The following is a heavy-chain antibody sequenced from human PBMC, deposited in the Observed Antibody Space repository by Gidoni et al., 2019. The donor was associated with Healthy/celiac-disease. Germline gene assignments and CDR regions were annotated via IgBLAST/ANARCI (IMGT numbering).Heavy chain of an antibody. CDR1: GFTFSSYG. J-gene: IGHJ4*02. CDR2: IWYDGSNK. Sequence: QVQLVESGGGVVQPGRSLRLSCAASGFTFSSYGMHWVRQAPGKGLEWVAVIWYDGSNKYYEDSVKGRFTIYRDNSKNTLYLQMNSLRAEETAVYYCARDRDDDYGDYAPFDYWGQGTLVTVSS. CDR3: ARDRDDDYGDYAPFDY. D-gene: IGHD4-17*01. V-gene: IGHV3-33*01.